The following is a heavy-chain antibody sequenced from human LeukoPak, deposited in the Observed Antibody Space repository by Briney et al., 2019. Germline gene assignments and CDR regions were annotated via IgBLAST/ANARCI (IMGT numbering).Heavy chain of an antibody. CDR1: GGSFSGYY. J-gene: IGHJ5*02. D-gene: IGHD5-12*01. V-gene: IGHV4-34*01. CDR2: INHSGST. Sequence: PSETLSLTCAVYGGSFSGYYWSWIRQPPGEGLEWIGEINHSGSTNYNPSLKSRVTISVDTSKNQFSLKLSSVTAADTAVYYCARAPSGYWDNWFDPWGQGTLVTVSS. CDR3: ARAPSGYWDNWFDP.